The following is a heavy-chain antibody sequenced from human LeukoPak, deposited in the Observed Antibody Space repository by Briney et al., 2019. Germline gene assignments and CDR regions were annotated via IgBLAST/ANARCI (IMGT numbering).Heavy chain of an antibody. J-gene: IGHJ3*02. CDR1: GFTFSSSA. CDR2: ISGSGGST. V-gene: IGHV3-23*01. CDR3: ACRITIFGDDAFDI. D-gene: IGHD3-3*01. Sequence: GGSLRLSCAASGFTFSSSAMSWVRQAPGKGLEWVSAISGSGGSTYYADSVKGRFTISRDNSTNTLYLQMNSLRAEDTAVYYCACRITIFGDDAFDIWGQGTMVTVSS.